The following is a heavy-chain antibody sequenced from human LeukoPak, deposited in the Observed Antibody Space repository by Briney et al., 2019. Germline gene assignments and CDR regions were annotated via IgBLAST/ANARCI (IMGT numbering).Heavy chain of an antibody. CDR2: ISSSGITI. CDR3: ARGYYYDSSGYYYSSSDFDY. J-gene: IGHJ4*02. V-gene: IGHV3-48*03. Sequence: GGSPRLSCAASGFTFSSYEMNWVRQAPGKGLEWFSYISSSGITIYYADSVKGRFTISRDNAKNSLYLQMNSLRAEDTAVYDCARGYYYDSSGYYYSSSDFDYWGQGTLVTVSS. CDR1: GFTFSSYE. D-gene: IGHD3-22*01.